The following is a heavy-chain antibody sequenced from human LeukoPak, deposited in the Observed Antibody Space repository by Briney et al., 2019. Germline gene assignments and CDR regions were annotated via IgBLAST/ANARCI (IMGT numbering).Heavy chain of an antibody. V-gene: IGHV3-23*01. Sequence: PGGSLRLSCAASGFTFSSYAMSWVRQAPGKGLEWVSAISGSGGSTYYADSVKGRFTIFRDNSKDILYLYMSSLRAEDTAMYYCANHPGGSFDYWGQGTLVAVSS. D-gene: IGHD3-16*01. CDR1: GFTFSSYA. J-gene: IGHJ4*02. CDR2: ISGSGGST. CDR3: ANHPGGSFDY.